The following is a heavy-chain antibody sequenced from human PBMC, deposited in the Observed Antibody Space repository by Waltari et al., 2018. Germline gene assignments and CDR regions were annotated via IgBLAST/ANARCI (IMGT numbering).Heavy chain of an antibody. CDR2: IYYSGST. CDR3: ARHSAYAGTGYYYGMDV. J-gene: IGHJ6*02. CDR1: GASISSNNYY. Sequence: QLQLQESGPGLVKPSETLSLTCAVSGASISSNNYYWAWIRQPPGTGLEWIGSIYYSGSTYYNPSLKSRVTISVDTSKNHFSLKLGSVTAADTSLYYCARHSAYAGTGYYYGMDVWGQGTTVTVSS. V-gene: IGHV4-39*01. D-gene: IGHD6-13*01.